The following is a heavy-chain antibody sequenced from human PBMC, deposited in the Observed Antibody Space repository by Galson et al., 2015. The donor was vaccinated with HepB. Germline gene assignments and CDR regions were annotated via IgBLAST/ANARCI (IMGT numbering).Heavy chain of an antibody. Sequence: SVKVSCKASGYTFTSYGISWVRQAPGQGLEWMGWISAYNGNTNYAQKLQGRVTMTTDTSTSTAYMELRSLRSDDTAVYYCARDLEAVLVPAALGPFVYYGMDVWGHGTTVTVSS. V-gene: IGHV1-18*01. CDR2: ISAYNGNT. J-gene: IGHJ6*02. CDR1: GYTFTSYG. CDR3: ARDLEAVLVPAALGPFVYYGMDV. D-gene: IGHD2-2*01.